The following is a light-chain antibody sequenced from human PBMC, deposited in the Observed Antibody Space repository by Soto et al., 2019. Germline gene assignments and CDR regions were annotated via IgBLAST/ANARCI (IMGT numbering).Light chain of an antibody. CDR2: AAS. V-gene: IGKV1-39*01. J-gene: IGKJ2*01. CDR3: QQSFSTPYI. Sequence: DFQVTQSPSSLSASVGDRVTITCRASQSVNYYLNWYQQRPGKAPRLLIYAASTLHSGVPSRFSGSGFGTDFSLTITSLQPEDFATYYCQQSFSTPYIFGQGTKLEIK. CDR1: QSVNYY.